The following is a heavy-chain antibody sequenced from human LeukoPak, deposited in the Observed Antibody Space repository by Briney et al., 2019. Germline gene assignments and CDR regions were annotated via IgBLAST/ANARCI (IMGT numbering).Heavy chain of an antibody. J-gene: IGHJ3*02. CDR3: TTVNDFWSGYPREDAFDI. V-gene: IGHV3-74*01. CDR2: MNTDGSST. CDR1: GFTFSSYW. D-gene: IGHD3-3*01. Sequence: GGSLRLSCAASGFTFSSYWMHWVRQAPGKGLVWVSPMNTDGSSTSYADSVKGRFTISRDNAKNTLYLQMNSLKTEDTAVYYCTTVNDFWSGYPREDAFDIWGQGTMVTVSS.